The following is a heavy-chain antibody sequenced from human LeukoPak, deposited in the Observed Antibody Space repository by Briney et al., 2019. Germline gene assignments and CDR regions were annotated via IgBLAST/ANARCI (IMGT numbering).Heavy chain of an antibody. V-gene: IGHV4-34*01. D-gene: IGHD4/OR15-4a*01. Sequence: SETLSLTCAVYGGSFSGYYWSWIRQPPGKGLEWIGEINHSGSTNYNPSLKSRVTISVDTSKNQFSLKLSSVTAADTAVYYCAKTLTGGAFDYWGQGTLVTVSS. J-gene: IGHJ4*02. CDR1: GGSFSGYY. CDR3: AKTLTGGAFDY. CDR2: INHSGST.